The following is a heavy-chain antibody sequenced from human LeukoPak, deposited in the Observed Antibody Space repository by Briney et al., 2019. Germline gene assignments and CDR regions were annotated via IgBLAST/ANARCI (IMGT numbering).Heavy chain of an antibody. CDR2: IYPNNGDT. D-gene: IGHD1-26*01. J-gene: IGHJ4*02. CDR3: ARDGVGTYDY. V-gene: IGHV1-2*02. CDR1: GYTFTDYY. Sequence: ASVKVSCKASGYTFTDYYIHWLRQAPGQGLECMGWIYPNNGDTNYAQKFQGSVTMTRDTSINTAHMELRPLTSDDTAVYYCARDGVGTYDYWGQGTLVTVSS.